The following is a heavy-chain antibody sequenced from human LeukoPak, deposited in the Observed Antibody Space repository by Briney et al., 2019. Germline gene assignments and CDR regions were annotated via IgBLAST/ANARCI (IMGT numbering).Heavy chain of an antibody. CDR1: GGSINISDYY. V-gene: IGHV4-39*01. Sequence: PSETLSLTCTVSGGSINISDYYWGWNRQPPGMGLEWIGSMHGSGSTYYNPSIKSRVTISVDTSKNQFSLKVSSVTAAETAVYYCARRGTIDSGRPWNWGQGTLVSVSS. D-gene: IGHD1-26*01. CDR2: MHGSGST. CDR3: ARRGTIDSGRPWN. J-gene: IGHJ4*02.